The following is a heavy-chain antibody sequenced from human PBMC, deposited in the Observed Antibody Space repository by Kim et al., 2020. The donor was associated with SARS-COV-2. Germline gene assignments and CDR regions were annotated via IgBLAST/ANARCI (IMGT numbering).Heavy chain of an antibody. CDR2: ISGSGGST. D-gene: IGHD4-17*01. J-gene: IGHJ6*02. CDR1: GFTFSSYA. CDR3: AKDAPAGDYVVGGMDV. V-gene: IGHV3-23*01. Sequence: GGSLRLSCAASGFTFSSYAMSWVRQAPGKGLEWVSAISGSGGSTYYADSVKGRFTISRDNSKNTLYLQMNSLRAEDTAVYYCAKDAPAGDYVVGGMDVWGQGTTVTVSS.